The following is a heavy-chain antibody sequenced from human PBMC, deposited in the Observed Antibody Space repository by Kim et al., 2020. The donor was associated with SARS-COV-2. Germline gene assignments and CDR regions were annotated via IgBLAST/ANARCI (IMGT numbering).Heavy chain of an antibody. Sequence: GGSLRLSCTASGFTFGDYVMTWVRQAPGKGLEWVGFIRNKASGGTTEYAASVNARFTISRDDSKSIAYLQMDSLKTEDTAVYYCTRGRGYNYVWGQGTLVTVSS. CDR2: IRNKASGGTT. J-gene: IGHJ4*02. D-gene: IGHD5-18*01. CDR1: GFTFGDYV. CDR3: TRGRGYNYV. V-gene: IGHV3-49*04.